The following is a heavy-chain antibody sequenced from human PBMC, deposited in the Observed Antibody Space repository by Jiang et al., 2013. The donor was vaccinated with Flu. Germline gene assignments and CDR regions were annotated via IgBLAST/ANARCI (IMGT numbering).Heavy chain of an antibody. Sequence: SGAEVKKPGASLKVSCKASGYTFTGYYIHWVRQAPGQRLEWMGRINPNTGGTNYAQNFQGRVTMTRDTSISTAYMELSRLTSDDTALYYCAREGDKQQLEPFDYWGQGTLVTVSS. CDR2: INPNTGGT. CDR3: AREGDKQQLEPFDY. J-gene: IGHJ4*02. CDR1: GYTFTGYY. V-gene: IGHV1-2*06. D-gene: IGHD6-13*01.